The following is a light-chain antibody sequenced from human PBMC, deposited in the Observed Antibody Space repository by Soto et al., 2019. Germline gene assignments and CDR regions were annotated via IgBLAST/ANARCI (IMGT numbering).Light chain of an antibody. CDR2: DNN. J-gene: IGLJ2*01. CDR1: GSNIGAGYD. CDR3: QSYDGSLSSVV. V-gene: IGLV1-40*01. Sequence: QSVLTQPPSVSGAPGQRVTVPCTGSGSNIGAGYDVHWYQQLPGTAPKLLIYDNNNRPSGVPDRFSGSKSGTSASLAITGLQAEDEADYYCQSYDGSLSSVVFGGGTKVTVL.